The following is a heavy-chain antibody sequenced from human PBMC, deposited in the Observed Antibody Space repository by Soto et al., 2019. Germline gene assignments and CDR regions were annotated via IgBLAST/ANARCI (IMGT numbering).Heavy chain of an antibody. CDR3: ARDYYYDNTGPLDF. CDR2: ISGYNGNT. J-gene: IGHJ4*02. Sequence: ASVKVSCKASGYTFSSNGISWVRQAPGQGLEWMGWISGYNGNTHYAQKFQGRVTMTTDTSTSTVYTELRSLASDDTALYYCARDYYYDNTGPLDFWGQGTLVTV. V-gene: IGHV1-18*01. D-gene: IGHD3-22*01. CDR1: GYTFSSNG.